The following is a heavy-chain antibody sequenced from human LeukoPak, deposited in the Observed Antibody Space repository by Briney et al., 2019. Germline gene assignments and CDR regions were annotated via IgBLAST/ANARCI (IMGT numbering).Heavy chain of an antibody. CDR2: IKTDGSEK. CDR3: ATYSSLNRREFQY. D-gene: IGHD3-22*01. CDR1: GFTFSSYW. J-gene: IGHJ1*01. Sequence: GGSLRLSCAASGFTFSSYWMGWVRQAPGKGLQWVANIKTDGSEKYYVDSVKGRFTISRDNAKNSLYLQMNSLRAEDTAVYYCATYSSLNRREFQYWGQGTLLTVSS. V-gene: IGHV3-7*01.